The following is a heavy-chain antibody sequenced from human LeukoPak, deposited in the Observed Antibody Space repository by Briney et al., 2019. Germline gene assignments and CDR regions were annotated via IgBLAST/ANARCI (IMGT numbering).Heavy chain of an antibody. V-gene: IGHV3-74*01. CDR1: GFTFSTYW. CDR3: ARDRGYAFDI. D-gene: IGHD5-12*01. Sequence: GGSLRLSCAASGFTFSTYWMHWVRQAPGKGLVWASRINSDGSSTSYADSVKGRFTISRDNAKNTLYLQMNNPRAEDTAVYYCARDRGYAFDIWGQGTMVTVSS. CDR2: INSDGSST. J-gene: IGHJ3*02.